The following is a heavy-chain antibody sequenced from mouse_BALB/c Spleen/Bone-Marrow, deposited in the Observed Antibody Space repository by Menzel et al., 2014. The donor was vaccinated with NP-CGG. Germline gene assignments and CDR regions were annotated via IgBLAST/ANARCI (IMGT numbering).Heavy chain of an antibody. J-gene: IGHJ2*01. Sequence: QVQLQQSGAGLVKPGASVKLSCKASGFTFTEYIIHWVKQKSGQGLEWIGWFYPGSGSIKYNEKFKDKATLTADKSSSTVYMELSRLTSEDSAVYFCARHEGGEMGFDYWGQGTTLTVSS. D-gene: IGHD2-3*01. CDR3: ARHEGGEMGFDY. CDR1: GFTFTEYI. V-gene: IGHV1-62-2*01. CDR2: FYPGSGSI.